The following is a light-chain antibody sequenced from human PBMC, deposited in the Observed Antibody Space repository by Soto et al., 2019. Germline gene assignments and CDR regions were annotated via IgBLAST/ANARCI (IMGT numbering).Light chain of an antibody. V-gene: IGKV1-6*01. J-gene: IGKJ4*01. Sequence: AIQMTQSPSSLSASVGDRVTITCRASQGIRNDLDWFQQKPGKAPKLLIYAASNLQSGVPARFSGSGSGTDFTLTISSLQPEDFATYYCHQYNNWPPLTFGGGTKVEIK. CDR3: HQYNNWPPLT. CDR1: QGIRND. CDR2: AAS.